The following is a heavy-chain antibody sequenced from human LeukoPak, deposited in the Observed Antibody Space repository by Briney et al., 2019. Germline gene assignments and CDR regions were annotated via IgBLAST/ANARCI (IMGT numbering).Heavy chain of an antibody. V-gene: IGHV3-74*01. Sequence: GGSLRLSCAVSGFTFSSSWMHWVRQAPGKGLVWVSHINGDGRTTTYADSVKGRFTISRDNAKNTLYLQVNGLRVDDTAVYYCAGDGHYGMYVWGQGTTVTVSS. CDR3: AGDGHYGMYV. CDR1: GFTFSSSW. J-gene: IGHJ6*02. CDR2: INGDGRTT.